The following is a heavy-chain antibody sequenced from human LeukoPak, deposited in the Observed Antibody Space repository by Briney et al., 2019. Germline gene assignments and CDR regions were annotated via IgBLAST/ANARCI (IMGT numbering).Heavy chain of an antibody. CDR1: GYTFTGYY. V-gene: IGHV1-2*02. Sequence: ASVKVSCKASGYTFTGYYMHWVRQAPGQGLEWMGWINPNSGGTNHAQKFQGRVTMTRDTSISTAYMELSRLRSDDTAVYYCARGIRGSRGYYFDYWGQGTLVTVSS. CDR2: INPNSGGT. J-gene: IGHJ4*02. D-gene: IGHD3-10*01. CDR3: ARGIRGSRGYYFDY.